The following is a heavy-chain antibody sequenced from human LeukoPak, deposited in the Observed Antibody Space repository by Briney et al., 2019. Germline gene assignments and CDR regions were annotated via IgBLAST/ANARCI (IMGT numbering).Heavy chain of an antibody. Sequence: SVKVSCTASGGTFSSYAISWVRQAPGQGLEWMGGIIPIFGTANYAQKFQGRVTITADESTSTAYMELSSLRSEDTAVYYCAREGQAVAGTGFYYYYGMGVWGQGTTVTVSS. CDR3: AREGQAVAGTGFYYYYGMGV. V-gene: IGHV1-69*01. J-gene: IGHJ6*02. CDR2: IIPIFGTA. D-gene: IGHD6-19*01. CDR1: GGTFSSYA.